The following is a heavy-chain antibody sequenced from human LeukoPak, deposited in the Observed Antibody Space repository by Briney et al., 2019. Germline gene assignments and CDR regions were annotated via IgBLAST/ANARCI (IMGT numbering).Heavy chain of an antibody. D-gene: IGHD3-22*01. Sequence: ASVKVSCKASGYTFTGYYMHWVRQAPGQGLEWMGWINPNSGGTNYAQKFQGRVTMTRDTSISTAYMELSRLRSDDTAVYYCCLEGYYDSSGYPAAFDIWGQGTMVTVSS. CDR3: CLEGYYDSSGYPAAFDI. V-gene: IGHV1-2*02. CDR2: INPNSGGT. CDR1: GYTFTGYY. J-gene: IGHJ3*02.